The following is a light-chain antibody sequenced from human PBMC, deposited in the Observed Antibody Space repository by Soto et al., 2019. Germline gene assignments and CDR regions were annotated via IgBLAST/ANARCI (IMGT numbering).Light chain of an antibody. CDR3: QQYDTFSGT. Sequence: DIQMTQSPSTLSASVGDTVTVTCRASQSVSGWLAWYQQKPGEAPKLLIYDASALPRGVPSRFSGSGSGTKSTHPFASLQPDDFATYHCQQYDTFSGTFGPGTKVEI. CDR2: DAS. CDR1: QSVSGW. V-gene: IGKV1-5*01. J-gene: IGKJ1*01.